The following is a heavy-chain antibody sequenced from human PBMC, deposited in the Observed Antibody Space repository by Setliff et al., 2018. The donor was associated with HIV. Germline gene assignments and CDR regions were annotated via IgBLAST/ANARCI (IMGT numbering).Heavy chain of an antibody. CDR3: AREGGSSGYCGYFDY. Sequence: GSLRLSCAASGFTFSSYSMNWVRQAPGKGLEWVSSISSSSSYIYYADSVKGRFTISRDNAKNSLYLQMNSLRAEDTAVYYCAREGGSSGYCGYFDYWGQGTLVTVSS. CDR1: GFTFSSYS. V-gene: IGHV3-21*01. CDR2: ISSSSSYI. D-gene: IGHD3-22*01. J-gene: IGHJ4*02.